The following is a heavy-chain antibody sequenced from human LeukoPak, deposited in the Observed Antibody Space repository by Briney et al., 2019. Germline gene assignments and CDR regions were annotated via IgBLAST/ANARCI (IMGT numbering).Heavy chain of an antibody. CDR2: IKQDGSEK. Sequence: PGGSLRLSCAASGFTFSSYWMSWVRQAPGKGLEWVANIKQDGSEKYYVDSVKGRFTISRDNAKNSLYLQMNSLRAEDTAVYYCAREDPAILGSSRYSAFYFDYWGQGTLVTVSS. J-gene: IGHJ4*02. CDR1: GFTFSSYW. V-gene: IGHV3-7*01. CDR3: AREDPAILGSSRYSAFYFDY. D-gene: IGHD6-13*01.